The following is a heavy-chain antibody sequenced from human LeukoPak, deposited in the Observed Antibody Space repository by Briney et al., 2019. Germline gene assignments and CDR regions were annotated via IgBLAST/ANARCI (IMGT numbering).Heavy chain of an antibody. Sequence: GGSLRLSCTASGFTFIGYEMHWVRQAPGKGLVWVSRINPDGSRTSYADSVNDRFTISRDNAKNTLSLHMNSLRADDTGVYYCARELPREVTLDSWGQGTLVTVSS. V-gene: IGHV3-74*01. CDR2: INPDGSRT. CDR3: ARELPREVTLDS. J-gene: IGHJ5*01. D-gene: IGHD2-21*02. CDR1: GFTFIGYE.